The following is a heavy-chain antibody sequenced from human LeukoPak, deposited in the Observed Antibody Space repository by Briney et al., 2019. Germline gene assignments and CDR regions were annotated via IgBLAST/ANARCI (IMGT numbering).Heavy chain of an antibody. CDR3: ASSYGDYHTV. D-gene: IGHD4-17*01. Sequence: GGSLRLSCAASGFTFSSYGMHWVRQAPGKGLEWVAVIWYDGSNKYYADSVKGRSTISRDNSKNTLYLQMNSMRAEDTAVYYCASSYGDYHTVWGQGTLVTVSS. J-gene: IGHJ4*02. CDR2: IWYDGSNK. V-gene: IGHV3-33*01. CDR1: GFTFSSYG.